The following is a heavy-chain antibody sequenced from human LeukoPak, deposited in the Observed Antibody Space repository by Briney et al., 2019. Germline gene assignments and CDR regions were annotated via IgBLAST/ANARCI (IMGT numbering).Heavy chain of an antibody. V-gene: IGHV3-23*01. Sequence: PGGSLRLSCAAPGFTFSSYAMSWVRQAPGKGLEWVSAISGSGGSTYYADSVKGRFTISRDNSKNTLYLQMNSLRAEDTAVYYCAKVMAAATYNWFDPWGQGTLVTVSS. CDR1: GFTFSSYA. J-gene: IGHJ5*02. CDR3: AKVMAAATYNWFDP. D-gene: IGHD2-15*01. CDR2: ISGSGGST.